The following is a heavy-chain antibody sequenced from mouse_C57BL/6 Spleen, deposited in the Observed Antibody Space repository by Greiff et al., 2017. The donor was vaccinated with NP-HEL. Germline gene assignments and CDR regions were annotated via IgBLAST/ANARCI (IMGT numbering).Heavy chain of an antibody. CDR3: GRWHYYYGSRPFDD. V-gene: IGHV1-52*01. CDR2: IDPSDSET. CDR1: GYTFTSYW. D-gene: IGHD1-1*01. J-gene: IGHJ2*01. Sequence: QVQLQQPGAELVRPGSSVKLSCKASGYTFTSYWMHWVKQRPIQGLEWIGNIDPSDSETHYNQKFKDKATLTVDKSSNTAYMQISSLKSENSAVYYGGRWHYYYGSRPFDDWGKGTTLTVSS.